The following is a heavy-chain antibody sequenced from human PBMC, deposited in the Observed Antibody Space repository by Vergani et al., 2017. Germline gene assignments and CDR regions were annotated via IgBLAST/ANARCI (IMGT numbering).Heavy chain of an antibody. D-gene: IGHD3-22*01. V-gene: IGHV3-21*04. CDR2: ISSSSSYI. CDR1: GFTFSSYS. J-gene: IGHJ4*02. Sequence: EVQMVESGGGLVKPGGSLRLSCAASGFTFSSYSMNWVRQAPGKGLEWVSSISSSSSYIYYADSVKGRFTISRDNAKNSLYLQMNSLRAEDTAVYYCAKLADSSGYYYHLALLGWGQGTLVTVSS. CDR3: AKLADSSGYYYHLALLG.